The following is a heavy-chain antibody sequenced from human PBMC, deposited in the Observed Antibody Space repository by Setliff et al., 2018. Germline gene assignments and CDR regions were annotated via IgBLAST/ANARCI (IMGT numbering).Heavy chain of an antibody. D-gene: IGHD3-22*01. CDR1: GFTFGAYA. CDR2: IRSKAYGGTT. V-gene: IGHV3-49*04. CDR3: TKSHDSSGYSAIRL. J-gene: IGHJ3*01. Sequence: GGSLRLSCTASGFTFGAYAMSWVRQAPGKGLEWVGFIRSKAYGGTTEYAASVKGRFTISRDDSKSIAYLQMNSLKTEDTAVYYCTKSHDSSGYSAIRLWGQGTMVTVSS.